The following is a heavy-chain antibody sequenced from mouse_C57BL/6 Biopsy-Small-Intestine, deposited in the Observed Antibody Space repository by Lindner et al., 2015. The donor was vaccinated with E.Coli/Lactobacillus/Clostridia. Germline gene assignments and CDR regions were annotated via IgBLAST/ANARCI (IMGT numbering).Heavy chain of an antibody. Sequence: VQLQESGPELVKPGASVKISCKASGYAFSSSWMNWVKQRPGKGLEWIGRIYPGDGDTNYNGKFKDKATLTADKSSNTAYMQLSSLTSEDSAVYFCARSGYYGSRAYFDVWGTGTTVTVSS. V-gene: IGHV1-82*01. J-gene: IGHJ1*03. CDR1: GYAFSSSW. CDR2: IYPGDGDT. CDR3: ARSGYYGSRAYFDV. D-gene: IGHD1-1*01.